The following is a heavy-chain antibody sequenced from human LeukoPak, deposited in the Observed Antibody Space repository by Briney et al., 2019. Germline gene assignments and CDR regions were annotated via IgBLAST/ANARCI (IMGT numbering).Heavy chain of an antibody. D-gene: IGHD2-8*01. CDR2: ISPYNGDT. CDR3: ARLTDVVLMLTFDY. Sequence: ASVKVSCKASGYTFTTYSLCWLRQAPGQGPEWMGCISPYNGDTNSAQNLQGRVTMTTDSSTTTAYMELRSLRSDDTALYYCARLTDVVLMLTFDYWGQGTLVTASS. J-gene: IGHJ4*02. CDR1: GYTFTTYS. V-gene: IGHV1-18*01.